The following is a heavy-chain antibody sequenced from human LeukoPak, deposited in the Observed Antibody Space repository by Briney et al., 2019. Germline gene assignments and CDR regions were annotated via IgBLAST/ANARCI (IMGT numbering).Heavy chain of an antibody. CDR3: ARDRSGSSGPYYYYYMDV. CDR1: GGSLTSYY. CDR2: IYYSGST. Sequence: SETLSLTCTVSGGSLTSYYWSSIRQPPGKGLEWVGYIYYSGSTNYNPSLKRRVTISLDTSKNQFSLKLNSVTAADTAVYYCARDRSGSSGPYYYYYMDVWGKGTTVTVSS. J-gene: IGHJ6*03. V-gene: IGHV4-59*01. D-gene: IGHD6-19*01.